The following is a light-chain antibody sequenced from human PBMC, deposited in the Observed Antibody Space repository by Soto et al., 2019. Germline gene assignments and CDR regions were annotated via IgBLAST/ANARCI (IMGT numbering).Light chain of an antibody. CDR1: NIGSKS. Sequence: SYELTQPPSVSVDPGKTARITCGGNNIGSKSVHWYQQKPAQAPVLVIYYDSDRPSGIPERFSGSNSGNTATLTISRVEAGDESDYYCQVWDSSSDPHAVFGGGTQLTVL. V-gene: IGLV3-21*04. CDR3: QVWDSSSDPHAV. J-gene: IGLJ7*01. CDR2: YDS.